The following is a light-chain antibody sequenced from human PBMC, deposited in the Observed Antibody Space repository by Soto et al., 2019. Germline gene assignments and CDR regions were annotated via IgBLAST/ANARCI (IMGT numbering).Light chain of an antibody. J-gene: IGKJ2*01. CDR2: RAS. CDR1: QSISDW. CDR3: LQYTSYST. V-gene: IGKV1-5*03. Sequence: DIQMTQSPSTLSASVGDRVTITCRASQSISDWLAWYQQKPGKAPKLLIYRASSLESGVPSRFSGGGSGTEFTLTISRLQPYDFATYYCLQYTSYSTFGQGTKLDIK.